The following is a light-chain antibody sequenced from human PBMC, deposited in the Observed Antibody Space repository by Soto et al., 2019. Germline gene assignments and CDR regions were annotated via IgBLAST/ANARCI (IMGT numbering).Light chain of an antibody. CDR2: GAS. J-gene: IGKJ1*01. V-gene: IGKV3-20*01. CDR3: PQYCSSPRT. CDR1: QSVSSSY. Sequence: EIVLTQSPGTLSLSPGERATLSCRSSQSVSSSYLAWYQQKTGQAPRLLIYGASSRATGIPDRFSGSGFGTDFTLTISRLAPEGFAVYYGPQYCSSPRTVGQGTKVDSK.